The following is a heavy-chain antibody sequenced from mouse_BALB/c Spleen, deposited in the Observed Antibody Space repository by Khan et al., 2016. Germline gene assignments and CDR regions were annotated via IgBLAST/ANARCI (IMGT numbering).Heavy chain of an antibody. V-gene: IGHV11-2*02. CDR2: INSDGSAI. Sequence: EVQLLETGGGLVKPGGSRGLSCEGSGFTFSGFWMSWVRQTPGKTLEWIGDINSDGSAINYAPYIKDRVTIFRDNDKSTLYLQMSNVRSEDTATYFCMRYDGSYWYFDVLGAGTTVTVSS. J-gene: IGHJ1*01. D-gene: IGHD2-3*01. CDR1: GFTFSGFW. CDR3: MRYDGSYWYFDV.